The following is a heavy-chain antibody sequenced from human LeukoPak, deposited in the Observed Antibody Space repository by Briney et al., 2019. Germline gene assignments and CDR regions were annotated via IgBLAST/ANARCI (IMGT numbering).Heavy chain of an antibody. CDR1: GGSISSSSYY. J-gene: IGHJ4*02. D-gene: IGHD2-2*02. CDR2: IYYSGNT. Sequence: SETLSLTCSVSGGSISSSSYYWGWIRQPPGKGLEWIGSIYYSGNTYNNPSLKSRVTISVDTSKNQLSLKLTSVTAADTAVYYCARLPRWDIVVVPAAIVDYWGQGTLVIVSS. CDR3: ARLPRWDIVVVPAAIVDY. V-gene: IGHV4-39*01.